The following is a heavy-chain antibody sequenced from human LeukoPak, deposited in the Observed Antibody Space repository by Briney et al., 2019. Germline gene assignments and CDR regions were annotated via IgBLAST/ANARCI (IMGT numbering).Heavy chain of an antibody. V-gene: IGHV3-7*01. CDR2: IHQDGSEQ. Sequence: GGSLRLSCAASGLTFTHYWMCWVRQAPGKGLEWGANIHQDGSEQFYLDSVEGRFTISRDNAKSSLYLRMDNLRAEDTAVYYCSNGIYSSSYWGRGTLVTVSS. CDR3: SNGIYSSSY. J-gene: IGHJ4*02. CDR1: GLTFTHYW. D-gene: IGHD6-6*01.